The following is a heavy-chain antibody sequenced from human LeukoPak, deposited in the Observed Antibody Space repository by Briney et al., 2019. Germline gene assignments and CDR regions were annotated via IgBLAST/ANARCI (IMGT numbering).Heavy chain of an antibody. V-gene: IGHV3-74*03. Sequence: GGSLRLSCAASGFTFSDYWMQWVRQAPGKGLVWVSRIKSDGSRITYADSVKGRFTISRDNTKGTLYLQMNSLREEDTAVYYCTRESGGASAGHDYWGQGTLVAVSS. CDR2: IKSDGSRI. D-gene: IGHD4/OR15-4a*01. CDR3: TRESGGASAGHDY. J-gene: IGHJ4*02. CDR1: GFTFSDYW.